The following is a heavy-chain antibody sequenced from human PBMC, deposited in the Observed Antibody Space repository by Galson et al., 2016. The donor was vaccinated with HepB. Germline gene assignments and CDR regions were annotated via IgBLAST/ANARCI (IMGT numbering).Heavy chain of an antibody. J-gene: IGHJ2*01. CDR2: IDTAGDT. V-gene: IGHV3-13*01. CDR3: VRGAASSGDWYFDL. CDR1: GFTFSSYD. Sequence: SLRLSCAASGFTFSSYDMHWVRQAPGKGLEWVSTIDTAGDTYYPGSVKGRFTLSRENAKNSLYHQMNSLRAGDTAVYYCVRGAASSGDWYFDLWGLGTLVTVSS. D-gene: IGHD3-10*01.